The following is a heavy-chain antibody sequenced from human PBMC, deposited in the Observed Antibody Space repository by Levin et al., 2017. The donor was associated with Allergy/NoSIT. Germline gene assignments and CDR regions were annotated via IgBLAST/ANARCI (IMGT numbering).Heavy chain of an antibody. CDR2: LYLSDDK. J-gene: IGHJ5*02. V-gene: IGHV2-5*01. D-gene: IGHD3-9*01. CDR3: VFYRLLSFGQLS. CDR1: GFSLYTNGVG. Sequence: KPSGPTLVKPTQTLTLTCTFSGFSLYTNGVGVAWVRQPPNKALEWLALLYLSDDKHYTPSLRTRLTITKDTSKNQVVLTMANMDPVDTATYFCVFYRLLSFGQLSWGQGTLVTVSS.